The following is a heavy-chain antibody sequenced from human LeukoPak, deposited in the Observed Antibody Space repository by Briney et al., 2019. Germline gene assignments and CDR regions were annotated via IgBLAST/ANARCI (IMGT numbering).Heavy chain of an antibody. D-gene: IGHD4-11*01. CDR2: IIPIFGTA. J-gene: IGHJ5*02. CDR3: ARSGVGDYSNAFDP. V-gene: IGHV1-69*05. CDR1: GGTFSSYA. Sequence: SVKLSCKASGGTFSSYAISWVRQAPGQGLEWMGGIIPIFGTANYAQKFQGRVTITTDESTSTAYMELSSLRSEDMAVYYCARSGVGDYSNAFDPWGQGTLVTVSS.